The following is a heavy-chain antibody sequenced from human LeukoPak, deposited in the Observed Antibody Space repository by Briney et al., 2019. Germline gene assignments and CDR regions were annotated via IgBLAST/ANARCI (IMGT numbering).Heavy chain of an antibody. CDR3: ARVRGIDAFDI. Sequence: SETLSLTCTVSGGSVNSGSYYWSWIRQPPGKGLEWIGYIYYSGSTNYNPSLKSRVTISVDTSKNQFSLKLSSVTAADTAVYYCARVRGIDAFDIWGQGTMVTVSS. J-gene: IGHJ3*02. V-gene: IGHV4-61*01. CDR1: GGSVNSGSYY. CDR2: IYYSGST.